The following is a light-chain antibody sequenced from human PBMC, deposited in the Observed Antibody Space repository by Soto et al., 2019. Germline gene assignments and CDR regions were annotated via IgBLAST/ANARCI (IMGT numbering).Light chain of an antibody. V-gene: IGKV3-15*01. CDR1: QSVSSN. CDR2: GAS. J-gene: IGKJ1*01. CDR3: HQHNNWWT. Sequence: EVVMTQSPATLSVSPGERATLSCSASQSVSSNLAWYQQKPGQAPRLLIYGASTRAAGIPARFSGSGSGIDFTLTITSLQSEDFGVYYCHQHNNWWTFGQGTKVDNK.